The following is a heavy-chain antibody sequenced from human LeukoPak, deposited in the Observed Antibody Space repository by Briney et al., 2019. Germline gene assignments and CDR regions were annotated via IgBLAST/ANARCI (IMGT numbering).Heavy chain of an antibody. CDR1: GFTFSSYG. D-gene: IGHD3-10*01. CDR2: ISHDGSNK. CDR3: ANENYYGSGSYPDY. Sequence: GGSLRLSCAASGFTFSSYGMHWVRQAPGKGLEWVAVISHDGSNKYYADSVKGRFTISRDNSKNTLYLQMNSLRAEDTVVYYCANENYYGSGSYPDYWGQGTLVTVSS. V-gene: IGHV3-30*18. J-gene: IGHJ4*02.